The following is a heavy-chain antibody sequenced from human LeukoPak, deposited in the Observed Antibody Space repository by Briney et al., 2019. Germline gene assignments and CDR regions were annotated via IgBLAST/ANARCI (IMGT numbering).Heavy chain of an antibody. CDR2: IYPSGGT. Sequence: SETLSLTCTVSGGSISSYYWTWIRQPAGTGLEWIGRIYPSGGTNYNPSLKSRVTMSVDTSKNQFSLKLSSVTAADTAVYYCARLISMVRGVTVDDWFDPWGQGTLVTLSS. V-gene: IGHV4-4*07. CDR1: GGSISSYY. J-gene: IGHJ5*02. CDR3: ARLISMVRGVTVDDWFDP. D-gene: IGHD3-10*01.